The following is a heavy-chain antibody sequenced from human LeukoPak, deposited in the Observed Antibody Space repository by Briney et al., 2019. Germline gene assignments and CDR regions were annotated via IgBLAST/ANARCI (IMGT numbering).Heavy chain of an antibody. V-gene: IGHV3-23*01. D-gene: IGHD3-16*02. Sequence: PGGSLRLSCAASGFTFSSYAMSWVRQAPGKGLEWVSAISGSYGSTYYADSVKGRFTISRDNSKNTLYLQMNSLRAEDTAVYYCASNYHDYVWGTYRQAYWGQGTLVTVSS. CDR2: ISGSYGST. J-gene: IGHJ4*02. CDR1: GFTFSSYA. CDR3: ASNYHDYVWGTYRQAY.